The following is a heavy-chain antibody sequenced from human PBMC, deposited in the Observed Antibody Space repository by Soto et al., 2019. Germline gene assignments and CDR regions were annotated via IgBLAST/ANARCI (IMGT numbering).Heavy chain of an antibody. CDR3: ASGGHIAVVTDSFDY. D-gene: IGHD2-21*02. V-gene: IGHV1-46*02. CDR1: GYTLNTYY. J-gene: IGHJ4*02. Sequence: QVQLVQSGAEVKKPGASVKVSCKPSGYTLNTYYLHWVRQAPGQGLEWMGIIHPSGGGSTYAQKFRGGVTMTRDTSTSTVFMELGSLGSADTAVYYCASGGHIAVVTDSFDYWGQGTLVTVSS. CDR2: IHPSGGGS.